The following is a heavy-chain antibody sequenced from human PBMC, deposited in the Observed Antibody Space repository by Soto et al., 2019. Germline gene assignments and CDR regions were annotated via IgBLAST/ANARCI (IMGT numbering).Heavy chain of an antibody. J-gene: IGHJ4*02. CDR2: IYYTGST. V-gene: IGHV4-39*02. CDR1: GGSISSSHYY. Sequence: SETLSLTCIVSGGSISSSHYYWGWIRQPPGKGLEWIGSIYYTGSTYYNRSLESRVTISVDTSKNQFSLKLSSVTAADTAVYYCARDKITGLFDYWGQGTLVTVSS. D-gene: IGHD2-8*02. CDR3: ARDKITGLFDY.